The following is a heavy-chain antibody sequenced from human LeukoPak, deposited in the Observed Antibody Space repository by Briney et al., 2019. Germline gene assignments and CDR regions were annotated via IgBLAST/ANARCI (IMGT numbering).Heavy chain of an antibody. J-gene: IGHJ4*02. D-gene: IGHD2-8*01. V-gene: IGHV3-23*01. CDR1: GFTFSSYA. Sequence: HPGGSLRLSCAASGFTFSSYAMSWVRQAPGKGLEWVSAISGSGGSTYYADSVKGRFTISRDNSKNTLYLQMNSLRAEDTAVYYCADHCTNGVCYKEFDYWGQGTLVTVSS. CDR3: ADHCTNGVCYKEFDY. CDR2: ISGSGGST.